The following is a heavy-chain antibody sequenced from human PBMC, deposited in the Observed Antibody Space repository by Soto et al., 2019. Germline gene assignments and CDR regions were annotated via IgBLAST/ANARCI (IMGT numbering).Heavy chain of an antibody. D-gene: IGHD3-10*01. J-gene: IGHJ3*02. CDR1: GGSISSGGYS. CDR3: ARPGWFGEFNAFDI. Sequence: SETLSLTCAVSGGSISSGGYSWSWIRQPPGKGLEWIGYIYHSGSTYHNPSLKSRVTISVDRSKNQFSLKLSSATAADTAVYYCARPGWFGEFNAFDIWGQGTMVTVSS. V-gene: IGHV4-30-2*01. CDR2: IYHSGST.